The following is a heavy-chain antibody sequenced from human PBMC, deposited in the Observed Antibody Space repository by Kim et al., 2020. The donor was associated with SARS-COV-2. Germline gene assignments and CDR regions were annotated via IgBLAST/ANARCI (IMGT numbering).Heavy chain of an antibody. V-gene: IGHV1-24*01. CDR3: ATGGIQFPSPYYYGMDV. D-gene: IGHD4-4*01. Sequence: ASVKVSCKVSGYTLTELSMHWVRQAPGKGLEWMGGFDPEDGETIYAQKFQGRVTMTEDTSTDTAYMELSSLRSEDTAVYYCATGGIQFPSPYYYGMDVWGQGTTVTVSS. CDR2: FDPEDGET. J-gene: IGHJ6*02. CDR1: GYTLTELS.